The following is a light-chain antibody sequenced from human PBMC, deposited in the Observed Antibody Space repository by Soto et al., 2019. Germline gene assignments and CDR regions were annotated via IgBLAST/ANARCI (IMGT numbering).Light chain of an antibody. J-gene: IGKJ5*01. CDR1: QSVSSN. CDR3: QQYNNWPPTT. Sequence: ELVMTQSPATLSVTPGARATLSCRASQSVSSNLAWYQQKPGQAPRLLIYGASTRATGIPARFSGIVSGTEFTLTISSLQSEDFAVYYCQQYNNWPPTTFGQGTRLEIK. V-gene: IGKV3-15*01. CDR2: GAS.